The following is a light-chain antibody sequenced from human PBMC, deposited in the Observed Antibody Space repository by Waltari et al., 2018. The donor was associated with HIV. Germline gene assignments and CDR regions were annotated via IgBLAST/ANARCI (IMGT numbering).Light chain of an antibody. CDR2: DTK. CDR1: RSNIGSNP. Sequence: QSVLTQPPSASGTPGQRVTISCSGRRSNIGSNPVSWYQQLPGTDPKLLIPDTKQRPSGAPDRFSGSKSGTSASLAISGLQSEDEGDYYCAAWDDSLDGLFGGGTKLTV. CDR3: AAWDDSLDGL. V-gene: IGLV1-44*01. J-gene: IGLJ2*01.